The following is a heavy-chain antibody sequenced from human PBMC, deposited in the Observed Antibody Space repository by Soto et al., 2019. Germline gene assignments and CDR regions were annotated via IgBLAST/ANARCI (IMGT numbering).Heavy chain of an antibody. V-gene: IGHV1-18*01. J-gene: IGHJ4*02. CDR2: ISAYNGNT. D-gene: IGHD5-18*01. Sequence: ASVPVSCKASGGTFSSYAISWVRQAPGQGLEWMGWISAYNGNTNYAQKLQARVTMTTDTSTSTAYMELRSLRSDDTAVYYCAREARGYSYGYVRFDYWGQGTLVTVSS. CDR1: GGTFSSYA. CDR3: AREARGYSYGYVRFDY.